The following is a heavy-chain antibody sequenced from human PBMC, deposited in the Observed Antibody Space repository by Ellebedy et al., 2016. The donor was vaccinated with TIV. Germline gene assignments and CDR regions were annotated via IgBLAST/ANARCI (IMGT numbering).Heavy chain of an antibody. J-gene: IGHJ4*02. V-gene: IGHV3-30*03. Sequence: GESLKISCAASGFTFSSYDMHWVRQAPGKGLEWVALISYDANNKYYADSVKGRFTISRDNSKNTLYLQMKSLRAEESAVYYCARDDEYRFDYWGQGALVTVSS. CDR1: GFTFSSYD. D-gene: IGHD2/OR15-2a*01. CDR3: ARDDEYRFDY. CDR2: ISYDANNK.